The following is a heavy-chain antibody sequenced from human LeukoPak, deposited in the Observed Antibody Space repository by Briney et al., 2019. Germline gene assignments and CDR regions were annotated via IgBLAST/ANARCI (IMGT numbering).Heavy chain of an antibody. V-gene: IGHV3-21*04. CDR2: ISSSSSYI. Sequence: GGSLRLSCAASGFTFSSYWMNWARQAPGKGLEWVSSISSSSSYIYYADSVKGRFTISRDNAKNSLYLQMNSLRAEDTAVYYCARAGYYDSSGYYGMDVWGQGTTVTVSS. CDR3: ARAGYYDSSGYYGMDV. D-gene: IGHD3-22*01. CDR1: GFTFSSYW. J-gene: IGHJ6*02.